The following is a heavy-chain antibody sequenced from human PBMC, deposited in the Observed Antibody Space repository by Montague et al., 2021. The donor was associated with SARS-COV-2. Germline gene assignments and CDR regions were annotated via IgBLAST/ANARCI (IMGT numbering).Heavy chain of an antibody. CDR3: ARYGDYRSWFDP. Sequence: PALVKPTQTLTLTCTFSGFSLNTSGEGVGWVRQPSGKALEWLALIYWDDDKRYSPSLKSRSTISKDTTKNEVVLTVANMDPVDTATYYCARYGDYRSWFDPWGQGTLVTVSS. CDR1: GFSLNTSGEG. V-gene: IGHV2-5*02. D-gene: IGHD4-17*01. J-gene: IGHJ5*02. CDR2: IYWDDDK.